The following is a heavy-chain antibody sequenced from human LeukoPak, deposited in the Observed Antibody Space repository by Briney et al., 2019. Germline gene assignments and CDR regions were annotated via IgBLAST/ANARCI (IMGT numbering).Heavy chain of an antibody. CDR1: GGSISSSSYY. V-gene: IGHV4-39*07. D-gene: IGHD3-9*01. CDR3: ARDSYDILTGYSYSGMDV. Sequence: SETLSLTCTVSGGSISSSSYYWGWIRQPPGKGLEWIGSIYYSGSTYYNPSLKSRVTISVDTSKNQFSLKLSSVTAADTAVYYCARDSYDILTGYSYSGMDVWGQGTTVTVSS. CDR2: IYYSGST. J-gene: IGHJ6*02.